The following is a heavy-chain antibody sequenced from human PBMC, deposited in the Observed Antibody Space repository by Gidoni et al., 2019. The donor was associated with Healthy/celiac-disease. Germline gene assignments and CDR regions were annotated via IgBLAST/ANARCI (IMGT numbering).Heavy chain of an antibody. CDR3: ATESSPRGAFEI. J-gene: IGHJ3*02. Sequence: QVQLVQSGAEVKKPGASVQVSCKVSGYTLTALSRHWVRQAPGKGLEWMGGLDPEDGETIYAQKFQGRVTMTEDTSTDTAYMELSSLRSEDTAVYYCATESSPRGAFEIWGQGTMVTVSS. V-gene: IGHV1-24*01. CDR2: LDPEDGET. CDR1: GYTLTALS.